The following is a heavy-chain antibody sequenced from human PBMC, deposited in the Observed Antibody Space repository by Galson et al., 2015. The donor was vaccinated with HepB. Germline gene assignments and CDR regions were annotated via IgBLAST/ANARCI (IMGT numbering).Heavy chain of an antibody. Sequence: ETLSLTCTVSGGSISSYYWSWIRQPPGKGLEWIGYIYYSGSTNYNPSLKSRVTISVDTSKNQFSLKLSSVTAADTAVYYCARRVREWEPQGSTGWFDPWGQGTLVTVSS. V-gene: IGHV4-59*01. J-gene: IGHJ5*02. D-gene: IGHD1-26*01. CDR2: IYYSGST. CDR1: GGSISSYY. CDR3: ARRVREWEPQGSTGWFDP.